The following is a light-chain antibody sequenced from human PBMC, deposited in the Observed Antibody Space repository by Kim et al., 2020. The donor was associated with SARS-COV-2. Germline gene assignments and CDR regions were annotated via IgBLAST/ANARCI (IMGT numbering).Light chain of an antibody. V-gene: IGKV1-39*01. Sequence: SASVGDRVTITCRSSQSISSSLNWYQQKPGKAPNLLIYAASSLQSGVPSRFSGSGSGTDFTLTISSLQPEDFATYYCQQSYSTPLTFGGGTKLEI. CDR1: QSISSS. CDR3: QQSYSTPLT. J-gene: IGKJ4*01. CDR2: AAS.